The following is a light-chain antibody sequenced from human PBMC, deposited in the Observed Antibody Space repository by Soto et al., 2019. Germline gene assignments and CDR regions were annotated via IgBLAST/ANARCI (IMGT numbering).Light chain of an antibody. CDR2: DRG. J-gene: IGLJ1*01. V-gene: IGLV2-23*01. Sequence: QSALTQPASVSGSPGQSIAISCTGTSSDVGDYTFLSWYQQHPGKAPKLLISDRGQRPPGVSGRFSGSKSGNRASLTISGLQAEDEADYYCCSYVGRSMSYVFGSGTKVTVL. CDR3: CSYVGRSMSYV. CDR1: SSDVGDYTF.